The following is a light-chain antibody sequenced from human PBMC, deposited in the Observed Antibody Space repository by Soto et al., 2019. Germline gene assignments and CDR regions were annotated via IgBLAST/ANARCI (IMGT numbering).Light chain of an antibody. CDR1: QAINSA. V-gene: IGKV1-13*02. CDR3: QQFYTYPIT. CDR2: DAS. Sequence: AIQLTQSPSSLSASIGDRITITCRASQAINSALAWYRQKPGKAPDLLIFDASTLESGVPSRFSGRGFGTDFSLTISSLQPEDFATYFGQQFYTYPITFGQGTRLDIK. J-gene: IGKJ5*01.